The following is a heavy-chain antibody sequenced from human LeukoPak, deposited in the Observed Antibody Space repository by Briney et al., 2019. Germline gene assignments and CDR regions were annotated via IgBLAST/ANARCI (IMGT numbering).Heavy chain of an antibody. Sequence: GGSLRLSCAASGFTLSSYWMHWVRQAPGKGLVWVSRIKSDGSTTNYADSVKGRFTISRDNAKNTLYLQMNSLRAEDTAVYYCAKTKYSSNWYGFDYWGQGTLVTVSS. CDR3: AKTKYSSNWYGFDY. CDR1: GFTLSSYW. CDR2: IKSDGSTT. V-gene: IGHV3-74*01. D-gene: IGHD6-13*01. J-gene: IGHJ4*02.